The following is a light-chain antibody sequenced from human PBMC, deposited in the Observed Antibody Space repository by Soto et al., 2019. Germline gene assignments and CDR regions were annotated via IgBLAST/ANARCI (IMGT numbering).Light chain of an antibody. CDR3: SSYTSSSTRV. V-gene: IGLV2-14*03. CDR1: SSDVGAYDY. Sequence: HSVLTQPASVSGSPGESITISCTGTSSDVGAYDYVSWYQQHPDKAPKLIIYEVSHRPSGVSNRFSGSKSVNTATLTISGLQAEDEADYYCSSYTSSSTRVFGTGTKVTVL. J-gene: IGLJ1*01. CDR2: EVS.